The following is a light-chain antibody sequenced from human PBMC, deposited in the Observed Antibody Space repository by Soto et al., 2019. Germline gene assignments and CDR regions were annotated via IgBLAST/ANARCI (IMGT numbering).Light chain of an antibody. CDR3: QHYKNYPWT. CDR1: QDVGRY. J-gene: IGKJ1*01. CDR2: GAS. Sequence: AIRMTQSPSSLSASAGDRVAIACRASQDVGRYLAWYQQKPWQAPKLLIYGASTLQSGVPSRFSGGGSGTYFTLTIICLHSEDFATYYCQHYKNYPWTFGQGTKVEIK. V-gene: IGKV1-8*01.